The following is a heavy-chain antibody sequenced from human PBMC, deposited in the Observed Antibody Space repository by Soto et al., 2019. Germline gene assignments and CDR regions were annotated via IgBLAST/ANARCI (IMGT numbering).Heavy chain of an antibody. CDR1: GYTFTSYG. Sequence: QVQLVQSGPEVKKPGASVKVSCKTSGYTFTSYGIAWVRQAPGQGLEWMGWISTSKGNTNYAQKFRGRVTMTTDTSTSTAYMEPRSLRSDDTAVYYCATRSPAFDFWGQGTLVTVSS. CDR2: ISTSKGNT. J-gene: IGHJ4*02. CDR3: ATRSPAFDF. V-gene: IGHV1-18*01.